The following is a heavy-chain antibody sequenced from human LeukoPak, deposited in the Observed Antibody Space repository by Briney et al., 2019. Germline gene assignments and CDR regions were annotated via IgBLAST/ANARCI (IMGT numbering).Heavy chain of an antibody. Sequence: GGSLRLSCAASGFTFSSYSMNWVRQAPGKGLEWVAFIRYDGSNKYYADSVKGRFTISRDNSKNTLYLQMNSLRAEDTAVYYCAKEITVTPNYWGQGTLVTVSS. V-gene: IGHV3-30*02. J-gene: IGHJ4*02. CDR2: IRYDGSNK. D-gene: IGHD4-17*01. CDR1: GFTFSSYS. CDR3: AKEITVTPNY.